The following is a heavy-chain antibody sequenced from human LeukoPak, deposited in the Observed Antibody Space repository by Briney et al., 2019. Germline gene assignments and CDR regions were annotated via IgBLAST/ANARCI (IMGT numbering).Heavy chain of an antibody. CDR1: GGSISSSSYY. CDR2: IYYSGST. CDR3: ARSAILWFGRPSDYYYYMDV. J-gene: IGHJ6*03. D-gene: IGHD3-10*01. V-gene: IGHV4-39*01. Sequence: SETLSLTCTVSGGSISSSSYYWGWIRQPPGKGLEWIGSIYYSGSTYYNPSLKSRVTISVDTSKNQFSLKLSSVTAADTAVYYCARSAILWFGRPSDYYYYMDVWGKGTTVTISS.